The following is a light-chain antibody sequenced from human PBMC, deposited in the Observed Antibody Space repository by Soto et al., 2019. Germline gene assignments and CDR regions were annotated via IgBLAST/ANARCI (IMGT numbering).Light chain of an antibody. Sequence: EIVLTQSPGTLSLSPGERATLSRRASQSVSSTYLAWYQQKPGQAPRLLIYGASSRATGIPDRFSGSASGTDFTLTINRLEPEDFAIYYCQQYGDSRTFGQGTKVDIK. V-gene: IGKV3-20*01. CDR1: QSVSSTY. CDR2: GAS. J-gene: IGKJ2*01. CDR3: QQYGDSRT.